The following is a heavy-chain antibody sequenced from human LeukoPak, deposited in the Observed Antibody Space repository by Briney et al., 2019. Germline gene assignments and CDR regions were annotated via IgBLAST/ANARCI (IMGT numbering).Heavy chain of an antibody. J-gene: IGHJ4*02. Sequence: SETLSLACTVSGGSISSRSYYWGWIRQPPGKGLEWIGSIYYSEGTYYNPSLKSRVTISIDTSKNQFSLKVNSVTAADTAVYYCVRDRFCSGRSCYGPPDDWGQGARVTVSS. CDR1: GGSISSRSYY. D-gene: IGHD2-15*01. CDR2: IYYSEGT. V-gene: IGHV4-39*07. CDR3: VRDRFCSGRSCYGPPDD.